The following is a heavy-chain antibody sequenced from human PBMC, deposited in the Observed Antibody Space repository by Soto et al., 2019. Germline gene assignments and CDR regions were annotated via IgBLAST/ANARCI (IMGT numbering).Heavy chain of an antibody. CDR2: ISAHNGNT. J-gene: IGHJ4*02. CDR1: GYTFTSYG. D-gene: IGHD6-6*01. Sequence: ASVTVSCQASGYTFTSYGITWVRQAPGQGLEWMGWISAHNGNTDYAQKLQGRVTITADESTSTAYMELSSLRSEDTAVYYCARDRQEYSSSSLLYSFDYWGQGTLVTVSS. CDR3: ARDRQEYSSSSLLYSFDY. V-gene: IGHV1-18*01.